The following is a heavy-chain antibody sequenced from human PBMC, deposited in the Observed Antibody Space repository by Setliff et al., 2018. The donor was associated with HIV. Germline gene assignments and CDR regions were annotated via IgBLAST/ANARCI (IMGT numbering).Heavy chain of an antibody. D-gene: IGHD5-18*01. Sequence: SVKVSCKASGYTFTGYYTHWVRQAPGQGLEWMGGIIPIFGPTNYAQKFQGRLTITADESTSTAYMELSSLRSEDTAVYYCVGLGYSFSYRWWFDPWGQGTLVTVSS. V-gene: IGHV1-69*13. CDR3: VGLGYSFSYRWWFDP. CDR2: IIPIFGPT. CDR1: GYTFTGYY. J-gene: IGHJ5*02.